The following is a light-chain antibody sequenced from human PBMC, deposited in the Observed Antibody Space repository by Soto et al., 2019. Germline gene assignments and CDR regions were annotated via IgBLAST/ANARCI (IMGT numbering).Light chain of an antibody. V-gene: IGKV1-33*01. CDR1: QDISNY. Sequence: DIQMTQSPSSLSASVGDRVTITCQASQDISNYLNWYQQKPGKAPKLLIYDASNLETGVPSRFSGTGSGADFTFTICGHQPEDIATYYCQQYDNLPPFTFGPGTKADIK. CDR3: QQYDNLPPFT. CDR2: DAS. J-gene: IGKJ3*01.